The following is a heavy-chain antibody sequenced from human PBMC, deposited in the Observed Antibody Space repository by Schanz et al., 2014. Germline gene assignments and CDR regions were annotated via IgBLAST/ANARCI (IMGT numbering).Heavy chain of an antibody. Sequence: ESGGGVVQPGRSLRLSCAASGFTFSNYGLHWVRQAPGKGLEWVTVISYDGNTKYYADSVKGRFTISRDDAKNSLYLQMNSLRAEDTALYYCAKDRQNRVNRVGYYYGMDVWGQGTTVTVSS. V-gene: IGHV3-30*18. CDR2: ISYDGNTK. D-gene: IGHD3-16*01. CDR1: GFTFSNYG. CDR3: AKDRQNRVNRVGYYYGMDV. J-gene: IGHJ6*02.